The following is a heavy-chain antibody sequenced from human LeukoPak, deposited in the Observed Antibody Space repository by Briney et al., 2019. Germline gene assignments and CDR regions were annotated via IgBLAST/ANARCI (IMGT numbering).Heavy chain of an antibody. D-gene: IGHD1-1*01. CDR2: ISYDGSNK. Sequence: PGGSLRLSCAASGFTFSSYGMHWVRQAPGKGLEWVAVISYDGSNKYYADSVKGRFTISRDNSKNTLYLQMNSLRAEDTAVYYCAKDRVGAGLAGYFDYWGQGTLVTVSS. CDR1: GFTFSSYG. J-gene: IGHJ4*02. V-gene: IGHV3-30*18. CDR3: AKDRVGAGLAGYFDY.